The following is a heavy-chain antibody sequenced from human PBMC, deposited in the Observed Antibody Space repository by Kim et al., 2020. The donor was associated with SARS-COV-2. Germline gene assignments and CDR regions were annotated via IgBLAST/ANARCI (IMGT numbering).Heavy chain of an antibody. CDR3: ARATVHYYDRDAFDI. J-gene: IGHJ3*02. Sequence: ASVKVSCKASGYTFTSYAMHWVRQAPGQRLEWMGWINAGNGNTKYSQKFQGRVTITRDTSASTAYMELSSLRSEDTAVYYCARATVHYYDRDAFDIWGQGTMVTVSS. V-gene: IGHV1-3*01. D-gene: IGHD3-22*01. CDR2: INAGNGNT. CDR1: GYTFTSYA.